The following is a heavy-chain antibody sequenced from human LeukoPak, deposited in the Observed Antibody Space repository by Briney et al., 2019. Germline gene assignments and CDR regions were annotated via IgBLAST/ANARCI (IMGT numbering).Heavy chain of an antibody. D-gene: IGHD3-10*01. V-gene: IGHV4-39*01. J-gene: IGHJ6*02. CDR1: DGYISSSSYY. CDR3: ARHPGMVRGNYGMDV. Sequence: PSETLSLTCTVSDGYISSSSYYWDWIRQPPGKGLEYIGSIYFSGSTYYNPSLKSRVTISVDTSKNQFSLKLSSVTAADTAVYYCARHPGMVRGNYGMDVWGQGTTVTVSS. CDR2: IYFSGST.